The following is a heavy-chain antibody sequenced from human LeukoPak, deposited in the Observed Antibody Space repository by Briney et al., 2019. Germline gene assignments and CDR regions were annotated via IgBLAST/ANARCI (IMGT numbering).Heavy chain of an antibody. Sequence: GASVKVSCKASEYTFTSYYMHWVRQAPGQGLEWMGIINPSGGSTSYAQKFQGRVTMTRDTSTSTVYMELSSLRSEDTAVYYCARGPGYSYGFGYYYYYGMDVWGQGTTVTVSS. J-gene: IGHJ6*02. CDR1: EYTFTSYY. CDR3: ARGPGYSYGFGYYYYYGMDV. V-gene: IGHV1-46*01. D-gene: IGHD5-18*01. CDR2: INPSGGST.